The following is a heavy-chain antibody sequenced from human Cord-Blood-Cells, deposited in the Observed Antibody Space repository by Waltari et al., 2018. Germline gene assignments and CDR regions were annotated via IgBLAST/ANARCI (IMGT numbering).Heavy chain of an antibody. CDR3: ARDTGGSGY. CDR1: GFTFSSFS. D-gene: IGHD3-16*01. Sequence: EVQLVEAGGGLVKPGGFLRLSCAASGFTFSSFSMNWVRQAPGKGLEWVSSISSSSSYIYYADSVKGRFTISRDNAKNSLYLQMNSLRAEDTAVYYCARDTGGSGYWGQGTLVTVSS. J-gene: IGHJ4*02. CDR2: ISSSSSYI. V-gene: IGHV3-21*01.